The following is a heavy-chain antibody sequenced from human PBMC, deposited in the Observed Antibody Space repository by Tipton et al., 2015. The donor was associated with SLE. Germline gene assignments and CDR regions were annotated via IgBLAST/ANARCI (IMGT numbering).Heavy chain of an antibody. Sequence: TLSLTCTVSGGSISSYYWSWIRQPPGKGLEWIGYIYYSGSTNYNPSLKSRVTISIDTSKNQFSLNLSSVTAADTAVYYCAVGSGGYQAAFDYWGQGTLVTVSS. V-gene: IGHV4-59*08. D-gene: IGHD2-15*01. J-gene: IGHJ4*02. CDR2: IYYSGST. CDR1: GGSISSYY. CDR3: AVGSGGYQAAFDY.